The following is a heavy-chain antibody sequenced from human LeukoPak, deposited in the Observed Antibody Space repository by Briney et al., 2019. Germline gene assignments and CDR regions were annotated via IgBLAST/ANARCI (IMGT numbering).Heavy chain of an antibody. D-gene: IGHD6-13*01. V-gene: IGHV1-3*01. Sequence: ASVKVSCKASGYSFTSYAMHWVRQAPGQRLEWMGWINAGNGNTKYSQKFQGRVTITRDTSASTAYMELSSLRSEDTAVYYCATRAAGQYYFDYWGQGTLVTLSS. CDR2: INAGNGNT. J-gene: IGHJ4*02. CDR3: ATRAAGQYYFDY. CDR1: GYSFTSYA.